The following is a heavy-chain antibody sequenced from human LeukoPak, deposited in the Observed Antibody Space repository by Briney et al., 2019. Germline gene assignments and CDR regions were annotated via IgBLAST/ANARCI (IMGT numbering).Heavy chain of an antibody. J-gene: IGHJ4*02. CDR1: GGSVNSGSYY. Sequence: SETLSLTCTVSGGSVNSGSYYWNWIRQPPGKGLEWIGYIYYSGSTYYNPSLKSRVTISVDTSKNQFSLKLSSVTAADTAVYYCARGRVVGATIDYWGQGTLVTVSS. CDR3: ARGRVVGATIDY. V-gene: IGHV4-31*03. D-gene: IGHD1-26*01. CDR2: IYYSGST.